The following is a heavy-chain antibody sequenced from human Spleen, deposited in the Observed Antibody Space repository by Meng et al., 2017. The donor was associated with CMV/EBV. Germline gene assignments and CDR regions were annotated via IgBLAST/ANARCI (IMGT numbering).Heavy chain of an antibody. Sequence: SGGSISSSSYYWGWIRQPPGKGLEWIGSIYYSGSTYYSPSLKSRVTISIDASKNQFSLNLRSVTAADTALYYCARPTGSTVNFWDFDLWGRGTLVTVSS. CDR3: ARPTGSTVNFWDFDL. CDR2: IYYSGST. J-gene: IGHJ2*01. V-gene: IGHV4-39*07. D-gene: IGHD1-7*01. CDR1: GGSISSSSYY.